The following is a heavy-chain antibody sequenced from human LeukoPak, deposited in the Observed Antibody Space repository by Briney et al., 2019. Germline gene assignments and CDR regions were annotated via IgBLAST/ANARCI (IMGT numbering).Heavy chain of an antibody. CDR2: IDTSGST. CDR3: ARDQLDRSSIDY. Sequence: KTSETLSLTCTVSGGSISSYYWSWIRQPAGKGLEWIGRIDTSGSTNYNPSLKSRVTMSVDSSKNQFSLKLSSVTAADTAVYYCARDQLDRSSIDYWGQGTLVTVSS. V-gene: IGHV4-4*07. D-gene: IGHD6-13*01. J-gene: IGHJ4*02. CDR1: GGSISSYY.